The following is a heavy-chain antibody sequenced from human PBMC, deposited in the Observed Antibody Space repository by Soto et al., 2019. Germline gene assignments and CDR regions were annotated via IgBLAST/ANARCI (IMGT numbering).Heavy chain of an antibody. CDR3: ARGAGSSLYYYYYYYMDV. J-gene: IGHJ6*03. CDR1: GFTFSSYD. CDR2: IGTAGDT. Sequence: TGGSLRLSCAASGFTFSSYDMHWVRQATGKGLEWVSAIGTAGDTYYPGSVKGRFTISRENAKNSLYLQMNSLRAGDTAVYYCARGAGSSLYYYYYYYMDVWGKGTTVTVSS. V-gene: IGHV3-13*01. D-gene: IGHD6-13*01.